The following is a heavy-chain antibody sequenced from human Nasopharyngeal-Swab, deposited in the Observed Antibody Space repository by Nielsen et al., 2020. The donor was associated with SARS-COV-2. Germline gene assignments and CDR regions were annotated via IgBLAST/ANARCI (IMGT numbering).Heavy chain of an antibody. J-gene: IGHJ6*02. CDR3: AREGMDV. CDR2: ISYDGSNK. CDR1: GFTFSSYD. V-gene: IGHV3-30*03. Sequence: GESLKISCAASGFTFSSYDMHWVRQAPGKGLEWVAVISYDGSNKYYADSVKGRFTISRDNSKNTLYLQMNSLRAEDTAVYYCAREGMDVWGQGTTVTVSS.